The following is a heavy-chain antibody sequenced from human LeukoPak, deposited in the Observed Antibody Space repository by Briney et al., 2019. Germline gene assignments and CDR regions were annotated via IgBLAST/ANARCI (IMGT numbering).Heavy chain of an antibody. D-gene: IGHD2-2*01. CDR2: IYYSGST. V-gene: IGHV4-30-4*01. CDR1: GGSISSGDYY. J-gene: IGHJ4*02. CDR3: ARQGGSTSYVDY. Sequence: PSETLSLTCTVSGGSISSGDYYWSWIRQPPGKGLEWIGYIYYSGSTYYNPSLKSRVTISVDTSKNQFSLKLSSVTAADTAVYYCARQGGSTSYVDYWGQGTLVTVSS.